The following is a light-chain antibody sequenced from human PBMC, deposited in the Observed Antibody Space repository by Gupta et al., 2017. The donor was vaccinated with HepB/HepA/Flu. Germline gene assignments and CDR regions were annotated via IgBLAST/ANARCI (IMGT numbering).Light chain of an antibody. CDR2: DKT. CDR1: SSNIGRNY. J-gene: IGLJ2*01. V-gene: IGLV1-51*01. Sequence: SVFPQPPSPSASPPPRVTISCSGSSSNIGRNYMSWYQHHPGTAPKRRSYDKTKRPAGIPDRFSGSKAETSDTRDIXGXQTGDEXQNHGATWDSSLRAVVFGGGTKLTVL. CDR3: ATWDSSLRAVV.